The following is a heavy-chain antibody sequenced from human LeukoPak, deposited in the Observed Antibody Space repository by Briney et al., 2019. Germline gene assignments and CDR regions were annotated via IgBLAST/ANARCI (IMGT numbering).Heavy chain of an antibody. V-gene: IGHV3-23*01. Sequence: GGSLRLSCAASGFTFSSYAMSWVRQAPGKGLEWVSSISGSGGSTYYADSVRGRFTISRDNSKNTLHLQMNSLRAEDTAVYYCAKSAVAGTFSGPPDWFDPWGQGTLVTVSS. CDR1: GFTFSSYA. CDR2: ISGSGGST. J-gene: IGHJ5*02. D-gene: IGHD6-19*01. CDR3: AKSAVAGTFSGPPDWFDP.